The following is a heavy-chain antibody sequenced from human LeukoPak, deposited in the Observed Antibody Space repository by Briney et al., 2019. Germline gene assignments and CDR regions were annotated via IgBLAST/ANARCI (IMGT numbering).Heavy chain of an antibody. Sequence: GASVKVSCKASGYAFNTFGISWLRQAPGQGLEWVGWMSAHNGNTYYAQKFEDRITMTTDTSTSTAYMELRSLRSDDTATYYCARFRIAVTGIPDYWGQGTLVTVS. V-gene: IGHV1-18*04. CDR1: GYAFNTFG. CDR3: ARFRIAVTGIPDY. D-gene: IGHD1-1*01. J-gene: IGHJ4*02. CDR2: MSAHNGNT.